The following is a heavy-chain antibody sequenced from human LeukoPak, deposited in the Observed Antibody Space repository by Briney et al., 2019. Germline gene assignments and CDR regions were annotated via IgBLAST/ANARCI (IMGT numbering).Heavy chain of an antibody. D-gene: IGHD1-26*01. CDR2: ISGSGGGT. V-gene: IGHV3-23*01. Sequence: GGSLRLSCAASGITFSSYGMTWVRQAPGKGLEWVSAISGSGGGTYYADSVKGRFTISRDNSKNTLYLQMNSLRAEDTAVYYCAKDYGPLLASYYYYGMDVWGQGTTVTVSS. CDR3: AKDYGPLLASYYYYGMDV. CDR1: GITFSSYG. J-gene: IGHJ6*02.